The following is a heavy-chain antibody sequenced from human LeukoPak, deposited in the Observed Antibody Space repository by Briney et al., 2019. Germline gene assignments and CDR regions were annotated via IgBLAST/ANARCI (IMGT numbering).Heavy chain of an antibody. Sequence: SETLSLTCTVSGGSISSSSYYWGWIRQPPGKGLEWIGSIYYSGSTYYNPSLKSRATISVDTSKNQFSLKLSSVTAADTAVYYCARPCGGAWYFDLWGRGTLVTVSS. D-gene: IGHD2-21*01. J-gene: IGHJ2*01. CDR1: GGSISSSSYY. V-gene: IGHV4-39*01. CDR3: ARPCGGAWYFDL. CDR2: IYYSGST.